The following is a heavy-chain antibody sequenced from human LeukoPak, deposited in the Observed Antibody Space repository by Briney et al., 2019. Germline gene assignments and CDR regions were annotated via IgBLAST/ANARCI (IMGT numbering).Heavy chain of an antibody. CDR1: GGSISSYY. Sequence: SETLSLTCTVSGGSISSYYWSRIRQPPGKGLEWIGYIYYSGSTNYNPSLKSRVTISVDTSKDQFSLKLSSVTAADTAVYYCARDRVDSSSWYDNWFDPWGQGTLVTVSS. J-gene: IGHJ5*02. CDR2: IYYSGST. D-gene: IGHD6-13*01. V-gene: IGHV4-59*01. CDR3: ARDRVDSSSWYDNWFDP.